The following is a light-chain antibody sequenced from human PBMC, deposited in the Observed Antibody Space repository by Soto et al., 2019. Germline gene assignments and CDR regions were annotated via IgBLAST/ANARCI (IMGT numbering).Light chain of an antibody. CDR1: SSDVGGYNY. CDR3: SSHTSSNTLL. J-gene: IGLJ2*01. CDR2: DVD. V-gene: IGLV2-14*01. Sequence: QSALTQPASVSGSPGQSITISCTGTSSDVGGYNYVSWYQQHPGKAPKLMIYDVDNRPSGVSNRFSGSNSGNTASLTISGLQTEDEADYYCSSHTSSNTLLFGGGTKLTVL.